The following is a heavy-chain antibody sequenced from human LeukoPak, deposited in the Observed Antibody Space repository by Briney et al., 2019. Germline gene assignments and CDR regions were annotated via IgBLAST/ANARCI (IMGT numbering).Heavy chain of an antibody. CDR2: ISSRGDT. CDR1: GDSITNYY. CDR3: AREYGDFDY. D-gene: IGHD4-17*01. V-gene: IGHV4-4*07. Sequence: SETLSLTCIVSGDSITNYYWRWMRQPAGKGLQWIGRISSRGDTNYNPSLKSRVFMSIDSSKNQFSLKLLSLTAADTAVYYCAREYGDFDYWGRGTLVTVSS. J-gene: IGHJ4*02.